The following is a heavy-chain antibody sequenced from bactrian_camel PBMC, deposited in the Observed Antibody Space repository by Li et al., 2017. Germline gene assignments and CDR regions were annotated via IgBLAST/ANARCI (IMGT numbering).Heavy chain of an antibody. D-gene: IGHD5*01. CDR1: GFAYSSYC. CDR3: AATMGDYALGVPLSPGGCEESDFGW. Sequence: VQLVESGGGSVEAGGSLRISCVASGFAYSSYCKAWFRQVPGKAREGVAAIDNGGSRIYADSVKGRFTISKDNDRNTLYLQMNSLKPEDTAMYYCAATMGDYALGVPLSPGGCEESDFGWWGQGTQVTVS. V-gene: IGHV3S42*01. J-gene: IGHJ6*01. CDR2: IDNGGSR.